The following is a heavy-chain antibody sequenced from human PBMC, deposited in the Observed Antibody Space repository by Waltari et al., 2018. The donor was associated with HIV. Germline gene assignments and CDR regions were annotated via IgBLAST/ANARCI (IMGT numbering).Heavy chain of an antibody. J-gene: IGHJ4*02. CDR2: ASRSGRT. CDR3: GSGSRRGHSHGIDY. V-gene: IGHV4-38-2*01. CDR1: GYSISSDYY. Sequence: QVQLHESGPGMVKPSETLSLTCAVSGYSISSDYYWGWIRQPPGKGLEWIGSASRSGRTYYSPSLKSRVTISLDTSKNQCSLKLNSVAAADTAVYYCGSGSRRGHSHGIDYWGQGTLVTVSS. D-gene: IGHD5-18*01.